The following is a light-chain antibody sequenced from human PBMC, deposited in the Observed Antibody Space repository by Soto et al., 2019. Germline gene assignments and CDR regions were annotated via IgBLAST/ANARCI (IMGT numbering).Light chain of an antibody. Sequence: EIVMTQSPATLSVSPGERATLSCRASQSVSSNLAWYQQKPGQAPRLLIYGASTRATGIPARFSGSGSGTEFTLTISSLQPDDFATYYCQHYNSYSEAFGQGTTVDIK. J-gene: IGKJ1*01. V-gene: IGKV3-15*01. CDR3: QHYNSYSEA. CDR2: GAS. CDR1: QSVSSN.